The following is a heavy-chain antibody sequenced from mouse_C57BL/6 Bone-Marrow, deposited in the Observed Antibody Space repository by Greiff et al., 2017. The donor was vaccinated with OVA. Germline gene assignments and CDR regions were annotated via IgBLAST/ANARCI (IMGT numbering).Heavy chain of an antibody. J-gene: IGHJ2*01. V-gene: IGHV14-4*01. CDR3: TTIVAFDY. CDR2: IDPETGDT. CDR1: GFNIKDDY. D-gene: IGHD1-1*01. Sequence: VQLKESGAELVRPGASVKLSCTASGFNIKDDYMHWVKQRPEQGLEWIGWIDPETGDTEYASKFQGKATITADTSSNTAYLQLSSLTSEDTAVYYCTTIVAFDYWGQGTTLTVSS.